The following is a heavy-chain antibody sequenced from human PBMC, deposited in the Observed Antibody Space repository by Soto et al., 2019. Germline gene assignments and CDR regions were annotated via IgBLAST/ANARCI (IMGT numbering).Heavy chain of an antibody. Sequence: PGGSLRLSCAASGFTFSSYAMSWVRQAPGKGLEWVSAISGSGGSTYYADSVKGRFTISRDNSKNTLYLQVNSLRAEDTAVYYCAKDGPIGFTIFGVVISPYYMDVWGKGTTVTVSS. D-gene: IGHD3-3*01. CDR3: AKDGPIGFTIFGVVISPYYMDV. J-gene: IGHJ6*03. CDR1: GFTFSSYA. V-gene: IGHV3-23*01. CDR2: ISGSGGST.